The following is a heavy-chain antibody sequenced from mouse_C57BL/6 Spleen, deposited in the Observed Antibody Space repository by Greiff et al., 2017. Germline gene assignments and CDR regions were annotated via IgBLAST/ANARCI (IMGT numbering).Heavy chain of an antibody. V-gene: IGHV1-26*01. CDR2: INPNNGGT. J-gene: IGHJ4*01. CDR3: ARKPPPDYYGSSYYAMDY. D-gene: IGHD1-1*01. Sequence: EVQLQQSGPELVKPGASVKISCKASGYTFTDYYMNWVKQSHGKSLEWIGDINPNNGGTSYNQKFKGKATLTVDKSSSTAYMELRSLTSEDSAVYYCARKPPPDYYGSSYYAMDYWGQGTSVTVSS. CDR1: GYTFTDYY.